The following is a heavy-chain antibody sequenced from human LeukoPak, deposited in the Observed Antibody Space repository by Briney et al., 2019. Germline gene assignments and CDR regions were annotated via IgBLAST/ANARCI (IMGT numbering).Heavy chain of an antibody. CDR2: ITPIFGTA. D-gene: IGHD3-3*01. CDR3: ARRYYDFWSGYYSQYDAFDI. CDR1: GGTFSSYA. J-gene: IGHJ3*02. V-gene: IGHV1-69*06. Sequence: GASVKVSCKASGGTFSSYAISWVRQAPGQGLEWMGGITPIFGTANYAQKFQGRVTITADKSTSTAYMELSSLRSEDTAVYYCARRYYDFWSGYYSQYDAFDIWGQGTMVTVSS.